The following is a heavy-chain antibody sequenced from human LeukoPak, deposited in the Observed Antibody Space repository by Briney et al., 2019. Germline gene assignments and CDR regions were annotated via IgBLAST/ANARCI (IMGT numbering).Heavy chain of an antibody. D-gene: IGHD4-23*01. CDR2: IYTSGST. CDR3: AREKVVTPYYYYYMDV. CDR1: GGSISSGSYY. J-gene: IGHJ6*03. Sequence: SETLSLTCTVSGGSISSGSYYWRWIRQPAGKGLEWIGRIYTSGSTNYNPSLKSRVTISVDTSKNQFSLKLSSVTAADTAVYYCAREKVVTPYYYYYMDVWGKGTTVTVSS. V-gene: IGHV4-61*02.